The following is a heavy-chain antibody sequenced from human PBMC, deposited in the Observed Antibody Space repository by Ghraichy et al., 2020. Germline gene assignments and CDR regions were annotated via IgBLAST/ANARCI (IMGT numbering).Heavy chain of an antibody. CDR2: ISGSGGST. J-gene: IGHJ6*02. CDR3: AKDRIITIFDGMDV. CDR1: GFTFSSYA. D-gene: IGHD3-3*01. Sequence: GESLNISCAASGFTFSSYAMSWVRQAPGKGLEWVSAISGSGGSTYYADSVKGRFTISRDNSKNTLYLQMNSLRAEDTAVYYCAKDRIITIFDGMDVWGQGTTVTVSS. V-gene: IGHV3-23*01.